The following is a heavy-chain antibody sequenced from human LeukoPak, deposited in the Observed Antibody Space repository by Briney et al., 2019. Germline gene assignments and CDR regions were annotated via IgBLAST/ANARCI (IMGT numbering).Heavy chain of an antibody. Sequence: PGRSLRLSCAASGFTFSSYAMHWVRQAPGKGLEWVAVISYDGSNKYYADSVKGRFTISRDNSKNTLYLQMNSLRAEDTAVYYCARGASRRGGDYYDSSGYYYVGGAGDYWAQGTLVTVPS. V-gene: IGHV3-30-3*01. CDR2: ISYDGSNK. CDR3: ARGASRRGGDYYDSSGYYYVGGAGDY. D-gene: IGHD3-22*01. CDR1: GFTFSSYA. J-gene: IGHJ4*02.